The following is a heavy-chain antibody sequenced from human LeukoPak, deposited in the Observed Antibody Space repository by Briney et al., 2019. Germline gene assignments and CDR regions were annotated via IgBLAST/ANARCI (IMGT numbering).Heavy chain of an antibody. CDR1: GYTFSGYS. CDR3: AKAQSPEPPYCTNGVCYHYYYYMDV. V-gene: IGHV3-48*01. Sequence: PGGSLRLSCAASGYTFSGYSMNWVRQAPGKGLEWASYISSGSSTIYYADSVKGRFTISRDNSKNTLYLQMNSLRAEDTAVYYCAKAQSPEPPYCTNGVCYHYYYYMDVRGKGTTVTVSS. D-gene: IGHD2-8*01. CDR2: ISSGSSTI. J-gene: IGHJ6*03.